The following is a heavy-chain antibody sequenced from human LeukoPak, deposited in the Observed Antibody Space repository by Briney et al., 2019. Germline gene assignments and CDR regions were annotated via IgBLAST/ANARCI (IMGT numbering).Heavy chain of an antibody. D-gene: IGHD3-10*01. V-gene: IGHV4-38-2*01. J-gene: IGHJ4*02. CDR1: RYSISSGYN. Sequence: SETLSLTCAVSRYSISSGYNWGWIRQSPGKGLEWIGRIYHSGSTYYNPSLKSRVTISVDTSKNEFSLNLSSVTAADTAVYYCARGYYGSGSYYKGNYFDYWGRGTLVIVSS. CDR2: IYHSGST. CDR3: ARGYYGSGSYYKGNYFDY.